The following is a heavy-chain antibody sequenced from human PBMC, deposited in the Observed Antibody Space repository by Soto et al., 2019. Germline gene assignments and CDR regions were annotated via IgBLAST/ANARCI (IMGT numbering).Heavy chain of an antibody. V-gene: IGHV1-3*01. Sequence: ASVKLSCKASGYTFTSYAMHWVRQAPGQRLEWMGWINAGNGNTKYTQKFQGRVTITRDTSASTAYMELSSLRSEDTAVYYCARSIVVVTALDYWGQGTLVTVSS. CDR3: ARSIVVVTALDY. J-gene: IGHJ4*02. CDR2: INAGNGNT. D-gene: IGHD2-21*02. CDR1: GYTFTSYA.